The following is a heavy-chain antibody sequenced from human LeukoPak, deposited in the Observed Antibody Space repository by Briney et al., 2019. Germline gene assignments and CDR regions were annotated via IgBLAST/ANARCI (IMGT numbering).Heavy chain of an antibody. CDR2: IYTSGST. CDR1: GGSISSYD. V-gene: IGHV4-4*07. J-gene: IGHJ6*02. Sequence: SETLSLTCTVSGGSISSYDWSWIRRPAGKGLEWIGRIYTSGSTNYNPSLKSRVTMSVDTSKNQFSLNLNSVTAADTAVYYCARDQAGLRYGMDVWGQGTTVTVSS. CDR3: ARDQAGLRYGMDV.